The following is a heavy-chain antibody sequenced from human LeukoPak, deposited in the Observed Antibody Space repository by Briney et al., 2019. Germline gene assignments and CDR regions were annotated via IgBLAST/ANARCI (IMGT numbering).Heavy chain of an antibody. J-gene: IGHJ4*02. Sequence: GGSLRLSCAASGFTFSSYSMNWVRQAPGKGLEWASSISSSSSYIYYADSVKGRFTISRDNAKNSLYLQMNSLRAEDTAVYYCARGVTTVTFLFDYWGQGTLVTVSS. CDR3: ARGVTTVTFLFDY. D-gene: IGHD4-11*01. CDR2: ISSSSSYI. CDR1: GFTFSSYS. V-gene: IGHV3-21*01.